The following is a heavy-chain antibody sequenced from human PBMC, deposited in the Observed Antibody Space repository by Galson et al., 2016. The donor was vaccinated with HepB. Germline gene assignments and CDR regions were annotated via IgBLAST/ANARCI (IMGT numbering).Heavy chain of an antibody. D-gene: IGHD1-26*01. Sequence: SLRLSCAASGFIFRSHGMHWVRQAPGKGLEWVAVISYDASNRIYIDSVKGRFTISRDNSKNILELQMNSLRADDTAVYYCAKASGNYPYWYFDLWGRGTLVTVSS. CDR3: AKASGNYPYWYFDL. V-gene: IGHV3-30*18. CDR2: ISYDASNR. J-gene: IGHJ2*01. CDR1: GFIFRSHG.